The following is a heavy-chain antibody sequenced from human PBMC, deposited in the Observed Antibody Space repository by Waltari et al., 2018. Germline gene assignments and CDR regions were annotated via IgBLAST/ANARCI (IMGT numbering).Heavy chain of an antibody. CDR1: GFSVSGVY. D-gene: IGHD1-26*01. CDR3: ARPVGNET. J-gene: IGHJ5*02. CDR2: IYSGGST. V-gene: IGHV3-53*01. Sequence: EVQLVESGGGLVQPGGSLRLSCAASGFSVSGVYMTWVRQAPGKGLQWVSIIYSGGSTYYADSVKGRFTISRDNSKNTVFLQMNSLRVDDTAVYYCARPVGNETWGQGKLVTVSS.